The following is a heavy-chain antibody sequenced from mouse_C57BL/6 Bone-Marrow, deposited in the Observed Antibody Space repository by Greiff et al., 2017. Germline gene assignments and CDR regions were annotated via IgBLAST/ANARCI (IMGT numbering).Heavy chain of an antibody. CDR3: ARSYYYGSLYWYFDV. CDR1: GYTFTDYY. CDR2: IFPGSGST. V-gene: IGHV1-75*01. Sequence: QVQLQQSGPELVKPGASVKISCKASGYTFTDYYINWVKQRPGQGLEWIGWIFPGSGSTYYNEKFKGKATLTVDKSSSTAYMLLSSLTSEDSAVYFCARSYYYGSLYWYFDVWGTGTTVTVSS. J-gene: IGHJ1*03. D-gene: IGHD1-1*01.